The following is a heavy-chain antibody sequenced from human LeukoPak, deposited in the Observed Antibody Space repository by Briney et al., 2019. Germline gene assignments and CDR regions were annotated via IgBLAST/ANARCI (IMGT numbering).Heavy chain of an antibody. CDR3: ARGGSVVAASDNWFDP. CDR2: IRYDGSNK. Sequence: PGGSLRLSCAASGFTFSSYGMHWVRQAPGKGLEWVAFIRYDGSNKYYADSVKGRFTISRDNSKNTLYLRMNSLRAEDTAVYYCARGGSVVAASDNWFDPWGQGTLVTVSS. V-gene: IGHV3-30*02. D-gene: IGHD3-22*01. CDR1: GFTFSSYG. J-gene: IGHJ5*02.